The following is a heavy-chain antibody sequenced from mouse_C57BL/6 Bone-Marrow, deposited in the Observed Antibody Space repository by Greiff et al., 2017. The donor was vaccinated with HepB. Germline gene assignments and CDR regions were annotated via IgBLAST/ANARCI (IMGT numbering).Heavy chain of an antibody. D-gene: IGHD1-1*01. CDR2: IFPGSGST. CDR3: ARRPELLPYPYAMDY. Sequence: QVQLQQSGPELVKPGASVKISCKASGYTFTDYYINWVKQRPGQGLEWIGWIFPGSGSTYYNEKFKGKATLTADKSSSTAYMLLSSLTSEDSAVYFCARRPELLPYPYAMDYWGQGTSVTVSS. CDR1: GYTFTDYY. V-gene: IGHV1-75*01. J-gene: IGHJ4*01.